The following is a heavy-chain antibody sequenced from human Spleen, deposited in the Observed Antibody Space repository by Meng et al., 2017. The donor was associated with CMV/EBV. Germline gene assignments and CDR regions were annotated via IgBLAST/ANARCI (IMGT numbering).Heavy chain of an antibody. Sequence: GGSLRLSCVASGFTFSNYAMTWVRQAPGKGLEWVSFIYSGGSSTYYADSVKGRFTISRDNSKNTLYLQMNSLRVEDTAVYYCAKERYYDSSGAYYGMDVWGQGTTVTVSS. J-gene: IGHJ6*02. D-gene: IGHD3-22*01. CDR3: AKERYYDSSGAYYGMDV. CDR1: GFTFSNYA. V-gene: IGHV3-23*03. CDR2: IYSGGSST.